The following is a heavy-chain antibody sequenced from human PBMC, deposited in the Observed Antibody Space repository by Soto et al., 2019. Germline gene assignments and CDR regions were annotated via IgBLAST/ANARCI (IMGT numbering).Heavy chain of an antibody. D-gene: IGHD6-6*01. Sequence: QVTLKESGPVLVKPTETLTLTCTVSGFSLSNARMGVSWIRQPPGKALEWLAHIFSNDEKSYSTSLKSRLTISKDTSKSQVVPTMTNMDPVDTATYSCARIWGNIAARPNWFDPWGQGTLVTVSS. CDR1: GFSLSNARMG. V-gene: IGHV2-26*01. CDR3: ARIWGNIAARPNWFDP. J-gene: IGHJ5*02. CDR2: IFSNDEK.